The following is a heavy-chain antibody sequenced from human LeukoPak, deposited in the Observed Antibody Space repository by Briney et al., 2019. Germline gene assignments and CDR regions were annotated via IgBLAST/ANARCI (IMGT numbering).Heavy chain of an antibody. CDR3: AKDKYSPVRSMSEAPYYFDF. J-gene: IGHJ4*02. V-gene: IGHV3-23*01. CDR2: ISGSGSST. Sequence: PGGSLRLSCAASGFTFSSYAMSWVRQAPGEGLQWVSGISGSGSSTYYADSVRGRFTISRDNSKNTLYLQMNSLRAEDTAVYHCAKDKYSPVRSMSEAPYYFDFWGPGTLVTVSS. CDR1: GFTFSSYA. D-gene: IGHD2-15*01.